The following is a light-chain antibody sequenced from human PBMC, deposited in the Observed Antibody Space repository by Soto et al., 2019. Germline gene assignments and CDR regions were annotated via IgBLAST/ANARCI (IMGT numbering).Light chain of an antibody. J-gene: IGKJ4*01. Sequence: AIQLTQSPSSLSASVGDRVTITCRASQGISSYLAWYQQKPGKAPKLLIYAASTLQSGVPSRFSGSGSGTDFTLTISSLQPEDFATYFCLQDDDYPFTFGGGTKVEIK. CDR3: LQDDDYPFT. CDR1: QGISSY. CDR2: AAS. V-gene: IGKV1-6*01.